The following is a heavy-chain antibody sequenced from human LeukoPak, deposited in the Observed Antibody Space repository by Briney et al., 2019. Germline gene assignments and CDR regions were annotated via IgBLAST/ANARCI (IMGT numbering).Heavy chain of an antibody. CDR3: AKDLYDFWSGYLKSPDYYYYYMDV. D-gene: IGHD3-3*01. CDR1: AFTFNTYW. Sequence: GGSLRLSCAASAFTFNTYWMHWVRQVPGRGLEWVSRINGDESSTNYADSVKGRFTISRDNAKDTLYLHMNSLTAEDTAVYYCAKDLYDFWSGYLKSPDYYYYYMDVWGKGTTVTVSS. J-gene: IGHJ6*03. V-gene: IGHV3-74*01. CDR2: INGDESST.